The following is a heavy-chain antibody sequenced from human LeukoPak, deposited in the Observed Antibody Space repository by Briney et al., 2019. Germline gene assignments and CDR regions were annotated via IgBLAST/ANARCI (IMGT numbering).Heavy chain of an antibody. V-gene: IGHV1-8*03. Sequence: ASVKVSCKASGYTFANYEIHWVRQATGQGLEWMAWVNPNSGNTNYAQKFQGRVTVTRNTFISTAYMELGSLGFEDTAVYYCARRTSYYASGSYPDFDYWGQGTLVTVSS. CDR3: ARRTSYYASGSYPDFDY. D-gene: IGHD3-10*01. CDR1: GYTFANYE. J-gene: IGHJ4*02. CDR2: VNPNSGNT.